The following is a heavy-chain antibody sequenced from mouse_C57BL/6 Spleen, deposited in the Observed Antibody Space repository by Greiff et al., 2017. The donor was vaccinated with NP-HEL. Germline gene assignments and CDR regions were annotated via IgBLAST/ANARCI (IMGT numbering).Heavy chain of an antibody. Sequence: EVQLQESGPGLVKPSQSLSLTCSVTGYSITSGYYWNWIRQFPGNKLEWMGYISYDGSNNYNPSLKNRISITRDTSKNQFFLKLNSVTTEDTATYYCARDYYYGSSYPYYFDYWGQGTTLTVSS. CDR2: ISYDGSN. CDR3: ARDYYYGSSYPYYFDY. CDR1: GYSITSGYY. D-gene: IGHD1-1*01. J-gene: IGHJ2*01. V-gene: IGHV3-6*01.